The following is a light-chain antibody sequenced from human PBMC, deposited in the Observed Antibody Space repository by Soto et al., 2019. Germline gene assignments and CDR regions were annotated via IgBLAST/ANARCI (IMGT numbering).Light chain of an antibody. CDR1: QSVTINY. Sequence: EIVLTQSPGTLSLSPGERATLSCRASQSVTINYLAWYQLKPGQAPRLLIYAASSRATGIPDRFSGSGSGTDFTLTITRLEPEDVAVYWCQQYGSSPYTFGQGTKLEIK. CDR3: QQYGSSPYT. J-gene: IGKJ2*01. V-gene: IGKV3-20*01. CDR2: AAS.